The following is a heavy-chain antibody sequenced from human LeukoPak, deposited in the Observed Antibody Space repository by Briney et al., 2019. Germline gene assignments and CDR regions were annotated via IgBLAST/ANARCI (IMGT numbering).Heavy chain of an antibody. V-gene: IGHV4-39*01. D-gene: IGHD6-19*01. CDR2: IYYSGST. Sequence: PSETLSLTCTVSGGSISSSSYYWGWTRQPPGKGLEWIGSIYYSGSTYYNPSLKSRVTISVDTSKNQFSLKLSSVTAADTAVYYCARRRLSGWGSRSRTYYFDYWGQGTLVTVSS. CDR3: ARRRLSGWGSRSRTYYFDY. J-gene: IGHJ4*02. CDR1: GGSISSSSYY.